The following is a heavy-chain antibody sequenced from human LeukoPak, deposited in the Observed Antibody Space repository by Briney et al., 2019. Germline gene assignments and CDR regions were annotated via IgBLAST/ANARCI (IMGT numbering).Heavy chain of an antibody. CDR1: GGSFSGYY. V-gene: IGHV4-34*01. D-gene: IGHD6-19*01. CDR3: AGSDSSGWFNY. Sequence: SETLSLTCAVYGGSFSGYYWSWIRQPPGKGLEWIEEINHSGSTNYNPSLKSRVTISVDTSKNQFSLKLSSVTAADTAVYYCAGSDSSGWFNYWGQGTLVTVSS. CDR2: INHSGST. J-gene: IGHJ4*02.